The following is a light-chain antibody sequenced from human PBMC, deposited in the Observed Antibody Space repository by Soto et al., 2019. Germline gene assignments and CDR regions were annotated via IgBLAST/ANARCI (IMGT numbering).Light chain of an antibody. J-gene: IGKJ5*01. CDR3: QQRSNWLT. CDR2: DAS. V-gene: IGKV3-11*01. CDR1: QRVSSY. Sequence: EIVLTQSPATLSLSPGERATLSCRASQRVSSYLAWYQQKPGQAPRLLIYDASNRATGIPARFSGSGSGTDFTLTISSLEPEDFAVYYCQQRSNWLTFGQGTRLEI.